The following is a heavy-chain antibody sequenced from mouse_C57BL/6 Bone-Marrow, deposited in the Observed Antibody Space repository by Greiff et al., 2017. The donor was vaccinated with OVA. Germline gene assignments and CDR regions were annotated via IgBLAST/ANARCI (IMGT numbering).Heavy chain of an antibody. CDR3: ARRGGYDVNYFDY. D-gene: IGHD2-2*01. CDR2: INPSSGYT. V-gene: IGHV1-4*01. CDR1: GYTFTSYT. Sequence: QVQLKESGAELARPGASVKMSCKASGYTFTSYTMHWVKQRPGQGLEWIGYINPSSGYTKYNQKFKDKATLTADKSSSTAYMQLSSLTSEDSAVYYCARRGGYDVNYFDYWGQGTTLTVSS. J-gene: IGHJ2*01.